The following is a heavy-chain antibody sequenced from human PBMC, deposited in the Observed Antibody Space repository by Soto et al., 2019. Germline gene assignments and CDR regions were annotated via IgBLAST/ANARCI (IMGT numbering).Heavy chain of an antibody. J-gene: IGHJ6*02. V-gene: IGHV4-34*01. D-gene: IGHD1-1*01. CDR3: ARTRNLDV. CDR1: GESLSGYY. CDR2: INYSGNT. Sequence: QVQIQQWGAGLLKPSETLSLTCAVYGESLSGYYGNWIRQSPGKGLEWIGEINYSGNTNYTRSLKSRVTISIDTSKNQFSLKLSSVTAADTAVYYCARTRNLDVWGQGTTVIVSS.